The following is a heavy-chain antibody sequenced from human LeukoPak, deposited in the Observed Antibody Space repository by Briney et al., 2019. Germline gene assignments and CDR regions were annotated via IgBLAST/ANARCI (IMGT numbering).Heavy chain of an antibody. V-gene: IGHV3-30*02. Sequence: PGGSLRLSCAASGFTFSSYGMHWVRQAPGKGLEWVAFIRYDGSNEYYADSVKGRFTISRDNSKNTLYLQMNSLRAEDTAVYYCAKEVDIVVVPAAILNWFDPWGQGTLVTVSS. CDR1: GFTFSSYG. CDR3: AKEVDIVVVPAAILNWFDP. CDR2: IRYDGSNE. J-gene: IGHJ5*02. D-gene: IGHD2-2*01.